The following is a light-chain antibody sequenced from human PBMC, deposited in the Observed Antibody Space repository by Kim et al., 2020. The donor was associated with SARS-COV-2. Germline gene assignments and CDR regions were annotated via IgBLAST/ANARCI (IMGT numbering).Light chain of an antibody. V-gene: IGLV3-9*01. J-gene: IGLJ3*02. Sequence: LGQTATTAWGGKKIGTKKAHRYKQRPGQATLLVIFRDSPRPSGISERFSGSNSGNTATLTISRAQAENEADFYCQVWDSTTASWVFGGGTQLTVL. CDR3: QVWDSTTASWV. CDR2: RDS. CDR1: KIGTKK.